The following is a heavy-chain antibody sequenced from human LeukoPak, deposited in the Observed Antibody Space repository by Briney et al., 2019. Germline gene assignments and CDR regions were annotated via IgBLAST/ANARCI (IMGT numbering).Heavy chain of an antibody. V-gene: IGHV3-48*04. CDR1: GFTFSTYS. J-gene: IGHJ4*02. CDR3: ARDNAAAGFGY. D-gene: IGHD6-13*01. Sequence: PGGSLRLSCAASGFTFSTYSMNWVRQAPGKGLEWVSYISSSSSPIYYADSVKGRFTISRDNAKNLVYLQMNSLRAEDTAVYYCARDNAAAGFGYWGQGTLVTVSS. CDR2: ISSSSSPI.